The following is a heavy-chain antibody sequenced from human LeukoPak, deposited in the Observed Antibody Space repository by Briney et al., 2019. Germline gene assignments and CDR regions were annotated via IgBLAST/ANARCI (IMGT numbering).Heavy chain of an antibody. J-gene: IGHJ4*02. D-gene: IGHD6-19*01. Sequence: GESLKISCKGSGYTFTNHWFGWVRQMPGKGLEWMGIIYPSDSDTRYSPSFQGQVTISADKSISTAYLQWSSLKASDTAMYYCARQGRQRLVVVAETYFDYWGQGTLVTVSS. CDR2: IYPSDSDT. V-gene: IGHV5-51*01. CDR3: ARQGRQRLVVVAETYFDY. CDR1: GYTFTNHW.